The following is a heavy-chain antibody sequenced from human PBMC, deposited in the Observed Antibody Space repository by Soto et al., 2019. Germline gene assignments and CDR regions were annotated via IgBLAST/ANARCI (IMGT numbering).Heavy chain of an antibody. D-gene: IGHD3-10*01. CDR2: TFYRSKWLN. CDR3: ARDELHYRTPLDS. Sequence: QVQLQQSGPGLLKASQTLSLTCDISGDSVSSNTAAWNWIRQSPSRGLEWLGRTFYRSKWLNDYGVSVKGRITITADTSKNPFSLHLNSVTPEDTAIYYCARDELHYRTPLDSWGQGTLVTVSS. CDR1: GDSVSSNTAA. V-gene: IGHV6-1*01. J-gene: IGHJ4*02.